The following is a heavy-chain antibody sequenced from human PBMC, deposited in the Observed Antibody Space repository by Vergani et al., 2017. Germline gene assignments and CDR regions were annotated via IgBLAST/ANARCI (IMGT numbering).Heavy chain of an antibody. J-gene: IGHJ5*02. CDR3: ARAXLEQWLVPGPWFDP. CDR1: GGTFSSYA. D-gene: IGHD6-19*01. CDR2: SIPIFGTA. V-gene: IGHV1-69*13. Sequence: QVQLVQSGAEVKKPGSSVKVSCKASGGTFSSYAISWVRQDPGQGLEWMGRSIPIFGTANYAQKFQGRVTITADESTSTAYMELSSLRSEDTAMYYCARAXLEQWLVPGPWFDPWGQGTLVSVSS.